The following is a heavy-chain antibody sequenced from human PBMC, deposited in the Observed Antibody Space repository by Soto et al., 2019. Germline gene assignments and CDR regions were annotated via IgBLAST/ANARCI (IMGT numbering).Heavy chain of an antibody. CDR3: ARFSIRPQPYSYYYYMDV. J-gene: IGHJ6*03. Sequence: QVQLVQSGAEVKKPGASVKVSCKASGYTFTSYGISWVRQAPGQGLEWMGWISAYNGNTNYAQKLQGRVTMTTDTSPSTAWMELRSLRSDDTAVYYCARFSIRPQPYSYYYYMDVWGKGTTVTVSS. CDR2: ISAYNGNT. V-gene: IGHV1-18*01. D-gene: IGHD1-1*01. CDR1: GYTFTSYG.